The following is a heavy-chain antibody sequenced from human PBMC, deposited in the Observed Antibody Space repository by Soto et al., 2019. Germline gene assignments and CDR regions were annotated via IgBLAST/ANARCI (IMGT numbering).Heavy chain of an antibody. CDR1: GFTFSSYA. CDR3: ARRSSSLDFDY. D-gene: IGHD6-13*01. Sequence: EVQLLESGGGLVQPGGSLRLSCAASGFTFSSYAMNWVRQAPGKGLEWVSVISGSGDSTYYADSVKGRFTISRDNSKNTLYLQMNSLRAEDTAVDYCARRSSSLDFDYWGQGTLVTGSS. J-gene: IGHJ4*02. CDR2: ISGSGDST. V-gene: IGHV3-23*01.